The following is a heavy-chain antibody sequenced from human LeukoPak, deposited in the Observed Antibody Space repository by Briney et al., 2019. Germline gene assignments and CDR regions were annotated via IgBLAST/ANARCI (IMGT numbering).Heavy chain of an antibody. CDR1: DYTFTSYG. V-gene: IGHV1-18*01. D-gene: IGHD4-23*01. J-gene: IGHJ4*02. Sequence: ASVKVSCKASDYTFTSYGINWVRQAPGQGLEWMGWINPYNDNTNYAQNLQGRVTMTTDTSTSTAYMELRSLRSDDTAVYYCARQGYSGHSQGAADYWGQGTLVTVSS. CDR2: INPYNDNT. CDR3: ARQGYSGHSQGAADY.